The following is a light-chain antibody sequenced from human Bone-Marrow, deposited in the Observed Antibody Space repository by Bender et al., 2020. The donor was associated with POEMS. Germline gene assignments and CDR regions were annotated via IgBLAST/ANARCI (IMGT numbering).Light chain of an antibody. CDR2: EVT. CDR3: SSYTGSNNFRV. V-gene: IGLV2-8*01. CDR1: SSDVGAYNY. J-gene: IGLJ1*01. Sequence: QSALTQPPSASGSPGQSVTISCTGTSSDVGAYNYVSWYQQHPGKAPKLMIYEVTKRPSGVPDRFSGSKSGNTASLTVSGLQAEDEAEYYCSSYTGSNNFRVFGTGTKVNVV.